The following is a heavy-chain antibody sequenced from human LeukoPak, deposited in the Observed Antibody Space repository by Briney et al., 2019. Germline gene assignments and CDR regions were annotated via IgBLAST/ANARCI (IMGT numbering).Heavy chain of an antibody. CDR3: ARDLERRNWFDP. CDR2: ISSSGSTI. Sequence: GGSLRLSXAASGFTFSSYEMNWVRQAPGKGLEWVSYISSSGSTIYYADSVKGRFTISRDNAKNSLYLQMNSLRAEDAAVYYCARDLERRNWFDPWGQGTLVTVSS. CDR1: GFTFSSYE. V-gene: IGHV3-48*03. D-gene: IGHD1-1*01. J-gene: IGHJ5*02.